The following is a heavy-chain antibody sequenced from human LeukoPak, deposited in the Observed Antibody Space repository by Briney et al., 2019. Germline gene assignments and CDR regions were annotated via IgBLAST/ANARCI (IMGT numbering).Heavy chain of an antibody. CDR1: GGSINGYF. Sequence: TSETLSLACTVSGGSINGYFWNWIRQPPGQGLEWIGYIYYSGSTNYNPSLKSRVTMSLDTAKNQFSLKLSSLPALHSVVYLCAGGKYSSIFIDFAYWGQGTLVTVSS. CDR3: AGGKYSSIFIDFAY. D-gene: IGHD6-13*01. CDR2: IYYSGST. J-gene: IGHJ4*02. V-gene: IGHV4-59*01.